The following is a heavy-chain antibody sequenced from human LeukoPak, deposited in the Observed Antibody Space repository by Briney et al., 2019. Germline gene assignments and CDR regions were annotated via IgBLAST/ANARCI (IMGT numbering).Heavy chain of an antibody. V-gene: IGHV1-8*01. Sequence: ASVKVSCKASGYTFTSFDMNWVRQATGQGLEWMGWMNPNSGNTGYAQKFQGRVTITRNTSISTAYMELSSLRSEDTAVYYCARSTSSSWIYYYYYMDVWGKGTTVTVSS. CDR1: GYTFTSFD. CDR3: ARSTSSSWIYYYYYMDV. CDR2: MNPNSGNT. J-gene: IGHJ6*03. D-gene: IGHD6-13*01.